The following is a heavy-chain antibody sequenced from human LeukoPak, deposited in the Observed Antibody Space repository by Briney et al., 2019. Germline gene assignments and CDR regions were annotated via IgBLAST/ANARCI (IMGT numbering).Heavy chain of an antibody. CDR1: GYTLTELS. D-gene: IGHD3-16*01. CDR2: FDPEDGET. V-gene: IGHV1-24*01. CDR3: ATDRLSRLRTIPLRDAFDI. Sequence: EASVKVSCKVSGYTLTELSMHWVRQAPGKGLEWMGGFDPEDGETIYAQKFQGRLTMTEDTSTDTAYMELSSLRSEDTAVYYCATDRLSRLRTIPLRDAFDIWGQGTMVTVSS. J-gene: IGHJ3*02.